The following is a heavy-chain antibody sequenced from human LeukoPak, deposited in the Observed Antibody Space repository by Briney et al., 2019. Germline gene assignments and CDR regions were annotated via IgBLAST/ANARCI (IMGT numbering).Heavy chain of an antibody. D-gene: IGHD6-19*01. J-gene: IGHJ4*02. Sequence: GGSLRLSCAASGFTFSSYAMHWVRQAPGKGLEWVAVISYDGSNKYYADSVKGRFTISRDNSKNTLYLQMNSLRAEDTAVYYCARSSGQWLVYFDYWGQGTLVTVSS. CDR3: ARSSGQWLVYFDY. CDR1: GFTFSSYA. V-gene: IGHV3-30*04. CDR2: ISYDGSNK.